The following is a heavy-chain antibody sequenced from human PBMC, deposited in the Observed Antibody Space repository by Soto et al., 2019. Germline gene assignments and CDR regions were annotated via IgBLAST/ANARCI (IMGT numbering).Heavy chain of an antibody. CDR2: ISRSGDIT. V-gene: IGHV3-23*01. CDR1: GSTFSAFC. Sequence: EVQLLESGGALAQPGGSLRLSCAASGSTFSAFCMNWVRQAPGKGLEWVSAISRSGDITYYADSVKGRFTISRDNXXXXXXXXXXXXXXXXXXXXXXXXXXXXXXXXMDVWGQGTTVIVSS. CDR3: XXXXXXXXXXMDV. J-gene: IGHJ6*02.